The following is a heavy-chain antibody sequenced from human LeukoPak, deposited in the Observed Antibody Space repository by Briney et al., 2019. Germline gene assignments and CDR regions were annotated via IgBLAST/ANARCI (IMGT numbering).Heavy chain of an antibody. CDR1: GYTFTGYY. CDR3: ARERTIAARKGDWFDP. V-gene: IGHV1-2*06. D-gene: IGHD6-6*01. Sequence: ASVKVSCKASGYTFTGYYMHWVRQAPGQGLEWMGRINPNRGGTNYAQKFQGRVTMTRDTSISTAYMELSRLRSDDTAVYYCARERTIAARKGDWFDPWGQGTLVTVSS. J-gene: IGHJ5*02. CDR2: INPNRGGT.